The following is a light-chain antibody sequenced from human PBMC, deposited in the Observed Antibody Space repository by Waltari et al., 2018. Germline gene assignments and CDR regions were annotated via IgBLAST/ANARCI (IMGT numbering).Light chain of an antibody. V-gene: IGLV2-8*01. CDR1: SDDVGVFNY. CDR2: EVS. CDR3: SSYAGSNKVI. Sequence: QSALTQPPSASGSPGQSVTISCTGTSDDVGVFNYVSWYQQFPGKPPKLIFYEVSKRPQGVPAPFPGSKSGNPASLTVSGLQAEDDADYHCSSYAGSNKVIFGGGTKLTVL. J-gene: IGLJ2*01.